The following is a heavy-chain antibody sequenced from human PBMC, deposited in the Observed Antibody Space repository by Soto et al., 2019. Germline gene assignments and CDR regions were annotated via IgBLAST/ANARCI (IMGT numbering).Heavy chain of an antibody. CDR1: GYTFTSYY. D-gene: IGHD6-13*01. J-gene: IGHJ4*02. CDR3: ARGTPRIAAAGREFDY. V-gene: IGHV1-46*01. Sequence: ASVKVSCKASGYTFTSYYMHWVRQAPGQGLEWMGIINPSGGSTSYAQKFQGRVTMTRDTSTSTVYMELSSLRSEDTAVYYCARGTPRIAAAGREFDYWGQGTLVTVSS. CDR2: INPSGGST.